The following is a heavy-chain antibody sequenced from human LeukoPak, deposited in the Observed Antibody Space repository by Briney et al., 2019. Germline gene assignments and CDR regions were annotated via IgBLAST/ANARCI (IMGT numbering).Heavy chain of an antibody. Sequence: PGGSLRLSCAASGFTFSSYAMSWVRQAPGKGLEWVSATSGSGGSTYYADSVKGRFTISRDNSKNTLYLQMNSLRAEDTAVYYCAKGYYYDSSGYYPWGPFDYWGQGTLVTVSS. V-gene: IGHV3-23*01. CDR3: AKGYYYDSSGYYPWGPFDY. J-gene: IGHJ4*02. D-gene: IGHD3-22*01. CDR1: GFTFSSYA. CDR2: TSGSGGST.